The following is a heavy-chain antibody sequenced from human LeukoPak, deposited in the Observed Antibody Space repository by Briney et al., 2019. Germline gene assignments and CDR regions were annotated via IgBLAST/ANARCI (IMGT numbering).Heavy chain of an antibody. CDR2: IYYSGST. Sequence: SETLSLTCTVSGGSISSGGYYWSWLRQHPGKGLEWIGYIYYSGSTYYNPSLKSRVTISVDTSKNQFSLKLSSVTAADTAVYYCARAGYSSSWYLEYYYYGMDVWGQGTTVTVSS. CDR1: GGSISSGGYY. J-gene: IGHJ6*02. D-gene: IGHD6-13*01. V-gene: IGHV4-31*03. CDR3: ARAGYSSSWYLEYYYYGMDV.